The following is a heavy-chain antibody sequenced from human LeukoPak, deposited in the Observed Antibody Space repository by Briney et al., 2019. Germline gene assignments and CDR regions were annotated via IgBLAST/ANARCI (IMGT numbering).Heavy chain of an antibody. CDR3: SKGGYSYNRGQFDH. J-gene: IGHJ4*02. Sequence: GGSLRLSCAASGFTFSSYAMSWVRQAPGKGLEWVSAISGSGGSTYYADSVKGRFTISRDNSKNTLYLQMNSLRAEDTAVYYWSKGGYSYNRGQFDHWGQGILVTVSS. CDR2: ISGSGGST. D-gene: IGHD2/OR15-2a*01. CDR1: GFTFSSYA. V-gene: IGHV3-23*01.